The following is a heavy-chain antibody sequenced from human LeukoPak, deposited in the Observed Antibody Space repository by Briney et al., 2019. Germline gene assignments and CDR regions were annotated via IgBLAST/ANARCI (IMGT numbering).Heavy chain of an antibody. CDR2: INHSGST. V-gene: IGHV4-34*01. J-gene: IGHJ4*02. Sequence: SETLSLTCAVSGGSFSGYYWSWIRQPPGKGLEWIGGINHSGSTNYNPSLKSRVTISVDTSKNQFSLKLSSVTAADTAVYYCASAGGSSSLVDDYWGQGTLVTVSS. CDR1: GGSFSGYY. CDR3: ASAGGSSSLVDDY. D-gene: IGHD6-6*01.